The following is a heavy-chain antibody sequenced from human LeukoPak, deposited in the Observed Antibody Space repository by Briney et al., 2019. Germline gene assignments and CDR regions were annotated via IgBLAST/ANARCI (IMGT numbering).Heavy chain of an antibody. D-gene: IGHD3-10*01. V-gene: IGHV4-61*01. Sequence: SETLSLTCTVSGGSISSSSYYWSWIRQPPGKGLEWIGYIYYSGSTNYNPSLKSRVTISVDTSKNQFSLKLSSVTAADTAVYYCASFMVRGVMSFDYWGQGTLVTVSS. CDR3: ASFMVRGVMSFDY. J-gene: IGHJ4*02. CDR2: IYYSGST. CDR1: GGSISSSSYY.